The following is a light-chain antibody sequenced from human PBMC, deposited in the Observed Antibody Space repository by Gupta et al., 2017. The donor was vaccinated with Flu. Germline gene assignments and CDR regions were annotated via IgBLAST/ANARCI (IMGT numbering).Light chain of an antibody. J-gene: IGKJ3*01. Sequence: QSPSTLSASVGDRVTITCRANQSISNWLAWYQQKPGKAPKLMIYQASTLESGVPSRFSGSGSGTEFTLTITSLQPDDFATYYCQQYNSYSFGPGTKVDIK. CDR3: QQYNSYS. V-gene: IGKV1-5*03. CDR1: QSISNW. CDR2: QAS.